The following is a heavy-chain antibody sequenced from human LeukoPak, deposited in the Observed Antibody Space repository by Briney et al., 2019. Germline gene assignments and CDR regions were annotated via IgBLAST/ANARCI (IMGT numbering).Heavy chain of an antibody. J-gene: IGHJ6*03. V-gene: IGHV1-18*01. Sequence: ASVKVSCKASGCTFTSYVISWVRQAPGQGLEWMGWISAYNGNTNYAQKLQGRVTTTTDTSTTTAYMELRSLRSDDTAVYYCARGRSIVATTLDYYYYMDVWGKGTTVTVSS. CDR2: ISAYNGNT. CDR3: ARGRSIVATTLDYYYYMDV. CDR1: GCTFTSYV. D-gene: IGHD5-12*01.